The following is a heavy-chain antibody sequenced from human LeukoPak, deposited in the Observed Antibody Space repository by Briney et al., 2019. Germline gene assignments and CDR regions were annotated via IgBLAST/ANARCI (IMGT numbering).Heavy chain of an antibody. CDR3: ASGHSGYD. J-gene: IGHJ4*02. CDR2: INHSGST. CDR1: GGSFSGYY. Sequence: SETLSLTCAVYGGSFSGYYWSWIRQPPGKGLEWIGEINHSGSTNYNPSLKSRVTISVDKSKNHFSLKLNSVTAADTAVYYCASGHSGYDWGQGTLVTVSS. V-gene: IGHV4-34*01. D-gene: IGHD5-12*01.